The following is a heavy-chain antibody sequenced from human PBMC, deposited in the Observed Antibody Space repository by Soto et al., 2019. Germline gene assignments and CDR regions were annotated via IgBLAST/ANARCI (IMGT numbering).Heavy chain of an antibody. V-gene: IGHV4-30-2*01. Sequence: SETLSLTCAVSGGSISSGGYSWSWIRQPPGKGLEWIGYIYHSGSTYYNPSLKSRVTISVDRSKNQFSLKLSSVTAADTAVYYCARGLDSSSFPYFDYWGQGTLVTVSS. D-gene: IGHD6-6*01. CDR2: IYHSGST. CDR1: GGSISSGGYS. J-gene: IGHJ4*02. CDR3: ARGLDSSSFPYFDY.